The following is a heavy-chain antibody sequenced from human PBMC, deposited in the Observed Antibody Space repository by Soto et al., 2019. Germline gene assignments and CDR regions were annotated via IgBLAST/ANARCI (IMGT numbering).Heavy chain of an antibody. CDR1: GFTFSSYA. V-gene: IGHV3-23*01. CDR3: AKDIGGRGKQIAAAAHGVVGGIDY. D-gene: IGHD6-13*01. Sequence: EVQLLESGGGLVQPGGSLRLSCAASGFTFSSYAMSWVRQAPGKGLEWVSAISGSGGSTYYADSVKGRFTISRDNSKNTLYVQMNSLRAEDTAVYYCAKDIGGRGKQIAAAAHGVVGGIDYWGQGTLVTVSS. J-gene: IGHJ4*02. CDR2: ISGSGGST.